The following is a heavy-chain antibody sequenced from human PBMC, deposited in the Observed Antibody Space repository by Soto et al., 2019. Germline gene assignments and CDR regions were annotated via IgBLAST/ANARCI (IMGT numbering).Heavy chain of an antibody. Sequence: ASVKVSCKVPGYTLTELSMHWVRQAPGKGLEWMGGFDPEDGETIYAQKFQGRATMTEDTSTDTAYMELSSLRSEDTAVYYCATVGDIVLVPAAPDAFDIWGQGTMVTVSS. J-gene: IGHJ3*02. CDR1: GYTLTELS. V-gene: IGHV1-24*01. D-gene: IGHD2-2*01. CDR3: ATVGDIVLVPAAPDAFDI. CDR2: FDPEDGET.